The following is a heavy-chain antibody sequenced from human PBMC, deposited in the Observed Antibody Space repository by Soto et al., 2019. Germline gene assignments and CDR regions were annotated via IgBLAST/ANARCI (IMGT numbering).Heavy chain of an antibody. D-gene: IGHD3-10*01. Sequence: ESGGGLVQPGGSLRLSCVGSGFIYEDSAMHWVRQVSGKGLEWVSGIGWNSGSVGYVDSVKGRFTISRDNAKNSLYLQMNSLRPEDTALYYCAKDRRGYYGSGSLDYWGLGTLVTVSS. CDR3: AKDRRGYYGSGSLDY. CDR1: GFIYEDSA. CDR2: IGWNSGSV. V-gene: IGHV3-9*01. J-gene: IGHJ4*02.